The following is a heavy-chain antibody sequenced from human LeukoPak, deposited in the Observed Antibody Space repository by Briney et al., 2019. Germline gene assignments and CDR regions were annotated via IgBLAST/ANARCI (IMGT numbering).Heavy chain of an antibody. CDR1: GFTFSSYE. V-gene: IGHV3-48*03. J-gene: IGHJ4*02. Sequence: QPGGSLRLSCAASGFTFSSYEMNWVRQAPGKGLEWVSYISSSGSTIYCADSVKGRFTISRDNAKNSLYLQMNSLRAEDAAVYYCASRDSSGWTDFDYWGQGTLVTVSS. CDR2: ISSSGSTI. D-gene: IGHD6-19*01. CDR3: ASRDSSGWTDFDY.